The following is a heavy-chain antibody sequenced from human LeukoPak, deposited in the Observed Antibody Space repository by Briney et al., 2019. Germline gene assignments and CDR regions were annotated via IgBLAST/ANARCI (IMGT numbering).Heavy chain of an antibody. Sequence: SETLSLTCAVYGGSFGGYYWSWIRQPPGKGLEWIGEINHSGSTNYNPSLKSRVTISVDTSKNQFSLKLSSVTAADTAVYYCARGSLAAGFDYWGQGTLVTVSS. J-gene: IGHJ4*02. V-gene: IGHV4-34*01. CDR1: GGSFGGYY. CDR2: INHSGST. CDR3: ARGSLAAGFDY. D-gene: IGHD6-13*01.